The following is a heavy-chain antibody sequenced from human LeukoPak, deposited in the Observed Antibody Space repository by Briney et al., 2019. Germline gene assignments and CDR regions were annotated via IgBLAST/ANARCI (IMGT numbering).Heavy chain of an antibody. CDR3: ASRGYSYGPYDY. J-gene: IGHJ4*02. Sequence: GGSLRLSCAASGFTFSSYAMSWVRQAPGKGLEWVSAISGSGGSTYYADSVKGWFTISRDNSKNTLYLQMNSLRAEDTAVYYCASRGYSYGPYDYWGQGTLVTVSS. V-gene: IGHV3-23*01. CDR2: ISGSGGST. D-gene: IGHD5-18*01. CDR1: GFTFSSYA.